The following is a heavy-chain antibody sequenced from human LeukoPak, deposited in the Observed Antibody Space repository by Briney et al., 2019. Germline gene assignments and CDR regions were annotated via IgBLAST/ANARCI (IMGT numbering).Heavy chain of an antibody. D-gene: IGHD6-13*01. CDR2: INPNSGGT. CDR1: GYTFTGYY. Sequence: ASVKVSCRASGYTFTGYYMHWVRQAPGQGLEWMGWINPNSGGTNYAQKFQGRVTMTRDTSISTAYMELSRLRSDDTAVYYCASFLGSSSWQGYWGQGTLVTVSS. J-gene: IGHJ4*02. V-gene: IGHV1-2*02. CDR3: ASFLGSSSWQGY.